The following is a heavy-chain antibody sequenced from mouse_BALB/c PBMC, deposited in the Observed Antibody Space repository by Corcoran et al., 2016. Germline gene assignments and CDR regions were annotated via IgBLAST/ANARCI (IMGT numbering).Heavy chain of an antibody. J-gene: IGHJ1*01. Sequence: EVQLQQSGPELVKPGASVKMSCKASGYTFTSYVMHWVKQKPGQGLEWIGYINPYNDGTKYNEKFKGKATLTSDKSSSTAYMELSSLTSEDSAVYYCASEGRRAYFDVCGAATTVTVSS. CDR1: GYTFTSYV. CDR3: ASEGRRAYFDV. CDR2: INPYNDGT. V-gene: IGHV1S136*01.